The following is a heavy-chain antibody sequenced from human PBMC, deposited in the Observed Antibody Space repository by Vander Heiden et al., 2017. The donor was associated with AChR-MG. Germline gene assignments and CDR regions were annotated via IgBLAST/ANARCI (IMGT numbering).Heavy chain of an antibody. CDR1: GSTFTTYF. D-gene: IGHD2-21*02. J-gene: IGHJ4*02. Sequence: QVQLVQSGAEVTEPGASVKVSCRTSGSTFTTYFMHWVRQAPGQGLEWMGWINPHSGGTNFAQKFQGRVTMTRDMSISTAYMEVSGLRSDDTAVYYCARAYCAGDCYSAFDYWGQGTPVTVSS. V-gene: IGHV1-2*02. CDR3: ARAYCAGDCYSAFDY. CDR2: INPHSGGT.